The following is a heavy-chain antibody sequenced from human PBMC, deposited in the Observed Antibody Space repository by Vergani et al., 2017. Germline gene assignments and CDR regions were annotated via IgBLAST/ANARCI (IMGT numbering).Heavy chain of an antibody. CDR2: ISYDGSNK. CDR1: GFTFSSYA. CDR3: ARDGSVAGTGIDY. D-gene: IGHD6-19*01. V-gene: IGHV3-30*01. Sequence: QVQLVESGGGVVQPGRSLRLSCAASGFTFSSYAMHWVRQAPGKGLEWVAVISYDGSNKYYADSVKGRFTISRDNSKNTLYLQMHSLRAEDTAVYYCARDGSVAGTGIDYWGQGTLVTVSS. J-gene: IGHJ4*02.